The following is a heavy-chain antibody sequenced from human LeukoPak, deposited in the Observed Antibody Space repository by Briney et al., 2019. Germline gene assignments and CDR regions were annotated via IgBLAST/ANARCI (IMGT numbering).Heavy chain of an antibody. D-gene: IGHD3-3*01. Sequence: GGSLRLSCAESGFTFNPPELNWVPHAEGEGLEWISHISHAVSLIYYAESGKGRFTISGDNAKNLLYLQMNSLRVEDTGIYYCSSYWSEGTCHGYFHHWGQGTLDSVSS. CDR2: ISHAVSLI. J-gene: IGHJ1*01. V-gene: IGHV3-48*03. CDR3: SSYWSEGTCHGYFHH. CDR1: GFTFNPPE.